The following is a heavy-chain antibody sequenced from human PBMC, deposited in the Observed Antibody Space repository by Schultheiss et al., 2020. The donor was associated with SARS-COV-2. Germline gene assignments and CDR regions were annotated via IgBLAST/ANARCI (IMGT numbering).Heavy chain of an antibody. V-gene: IGHV4-34*01. CDR1: GGSFSGYY. CDR3: ARGPAPYSDFWTDSYTGWFDP. J-gene: IGHJ5*02. Sequence: SETLSLTCAVYGGSFSGYYWSWIRQPPGKGLEWIGYIYYSGSTNYDPSLKSRLTISLDTSKNQFSLKLTSVTAADTAVYYCARGPAPYSDFWTDSYTGWFDPWGQGTLVTVSS. CDR2: IYYSGST. D-gene: IGHD3-3*01.